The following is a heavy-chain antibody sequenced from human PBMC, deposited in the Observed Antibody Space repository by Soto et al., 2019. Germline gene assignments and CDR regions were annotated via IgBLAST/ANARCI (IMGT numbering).Heavy chain of an antibody. CDR3: ARDAAPGSGGYYFDY. Sequence: QVQLQESGPGLVQPSETLSLTCSASGGSISSYYWGWIRQPPGKRLEWIGHIYYTGSTNYNPSLKTRVTMSVDTSKKQFSLKLSSVTAADTAVYYCARDAAPGSGGYYFDYWGQGTLVTVSS. V-gene: IGHV4-59*12. CDR2: IYYTGST. D-gene: IGHD2-15*01. CDR1: GGSISSYY. J-gene: IGHJ4*02.